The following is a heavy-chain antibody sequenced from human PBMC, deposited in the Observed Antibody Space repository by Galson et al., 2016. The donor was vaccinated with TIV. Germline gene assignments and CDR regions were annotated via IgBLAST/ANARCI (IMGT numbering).Heavy chain of an antibody. CDR3: ARWADSGSYYDYSQD. Sequence: TLSLTCNVSGGSISNGGYFWSWIRLHPGKGLEWIGNIYYSGSTYYNPSLKSRVTISVDTSQNQFSLILRSVTAADTAVYYCARWADSGSYYDYSQDWGQGTLVTVSS. J-gene: IGHJ1*01. CDR2: IYYSGST. V-gene: IGHV4-31*03. D-gene: IGHD1-26*01. CDR1: GGSISNGGYF.